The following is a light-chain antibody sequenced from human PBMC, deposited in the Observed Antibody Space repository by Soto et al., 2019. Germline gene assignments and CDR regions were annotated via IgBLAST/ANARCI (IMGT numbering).Light chain of an antibody. CDR1: QGISNH. Sequence: DIQMTQSPSSLSASVGDRVTITCRASQGISNHLAWYQQKPGKVPKLLIYAASTLQSGVPSRFSGSGSGTDFTLTISSLQPEDVATYYCQKYNSALGTFGQETKVEIK. J-gene: IGKJ1*01. CDR2: AAS. V-gene: IGKV1-27*01. CDR3: QKYNSALGT.